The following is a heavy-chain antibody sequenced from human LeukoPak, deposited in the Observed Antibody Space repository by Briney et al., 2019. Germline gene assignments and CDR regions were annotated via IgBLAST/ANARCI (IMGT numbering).Heavy chain of an antibody. CDR1: GFTFSTYT. V-gene: IGHV3-23*01. Sequence: AGGSLRLSCAASGFTFSTYTMYWVRHPPGKRLEWVSIIGNNGGGIHYADSVRGRFTISRDNSKNALYLQMNSLRVEDTAVYYCVIDPNWGTHSWGQGVLVTVSS. J-gene: IGHJ4*02. CDR2: IGNNGGGI. D-gene: IGHD7-27*01. CDR3: VIDPNWGTHS.